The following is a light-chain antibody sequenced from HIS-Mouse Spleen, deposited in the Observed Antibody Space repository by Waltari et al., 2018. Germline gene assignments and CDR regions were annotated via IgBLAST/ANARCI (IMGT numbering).Light chain of an antibody. CDR2: DDS. V-gene: IGLV3-21*03. J-gene: IGLJ3*02. Sequence: SYVLTQPPSVSVAPGKTARITCGGNNIGSKSVHWYQQKPGQAPVLVVYDDSDRPSGIPGRFSGSNSGNTATLTISRVEAGDEADYYCQVWDSSSDHNWVFGGGTKLTVL. CDR1: NIGSKS. CDR3: QVWDSSSDHNWV.